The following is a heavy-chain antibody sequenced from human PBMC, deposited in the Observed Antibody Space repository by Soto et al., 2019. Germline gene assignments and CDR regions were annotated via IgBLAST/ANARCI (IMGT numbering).Heavy chain of an antibody. D-gene: IGHD2-21*02. CDR1: GGTISRYY. CDR3: ARDLWGYCGTDCYPLDV. Sequence: QVQLQESGPGLVKPSETLSLTCTVSGGTISRYYWSWIRQPPGKGLEWIGYMYNTGSTVYNPSFKGRVTISVDMSKNQFSLKLNSVTAADTAVYYCARDLWGYCGTDCYPLDVWGQGTTVTVSS. V-gene: IGHV4-59*01. CDR2: MYNTGST. J-gene: IGHJ6*02.